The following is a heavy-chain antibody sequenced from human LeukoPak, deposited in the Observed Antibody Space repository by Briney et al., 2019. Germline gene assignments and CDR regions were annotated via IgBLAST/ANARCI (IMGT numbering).Heavy chain of an antibody. V-gene: IGHV4-59*01. CDR1: GGSISSYY. Sequence: SETLSLTCTVSGGSISSYYWSWIRQHPGEGLEWIGYIYYSGSTNYNPSLKSRVTISVDTSKNQFSLKLSSVTAADTAVYYCARDILGATSDYWGQGTLVTVSS. CDR3: ARDILGATSDY. CDR2: IYYSGST. D-gene: IGHD1-26*01. J-gene: IGHJ4*02.